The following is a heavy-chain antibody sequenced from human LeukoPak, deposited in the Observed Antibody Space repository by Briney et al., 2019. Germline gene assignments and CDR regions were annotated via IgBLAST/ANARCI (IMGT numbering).Heavy chain of an antibody. CDR2: ISGSGAGT. D-gene: IGHD3-10*01. J-gene: IGHJ4*02. V-gene: IGHV3-23*01. Sequence: VXQAPGXGLEWVSSISGSGAGTYYTDSVKGRFTISRDNSKNTLYLRMNYLRAEDTAVYYCAQDAGDRDYWGQGTLVTVSS. CDR3: AQDAGDRDY.